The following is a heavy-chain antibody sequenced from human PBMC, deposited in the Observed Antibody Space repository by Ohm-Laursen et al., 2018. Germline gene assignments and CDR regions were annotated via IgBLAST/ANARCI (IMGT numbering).Heavy chain of an antibody. CDR1: GGSISTFY. D-gene: IGHD3-22*01. V-gene: IGHV4-4*07. CDR3: ARGTNYFDSSDNLYYFDY. Sequence: PGTLSLTCTVSGGSISTFYWNWIRRPAGKGLEWIGRIKSSGSTNYNPSLKSRVTMSVDTSKNQFSLILTSVTAADTAMYYCARGTNYFDSSDNLYYFDYWGQGNLVTVSS. CDR2: IKSSGST. J-gene: IGHJ4*02.